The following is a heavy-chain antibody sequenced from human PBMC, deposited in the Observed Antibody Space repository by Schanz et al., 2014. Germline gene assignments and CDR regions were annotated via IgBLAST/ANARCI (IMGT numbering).Heavy chain of an antibody. V-gene: IGHV4-34*01. CDR3: ATWSGTRLFHN. D-gene: IGHD1-7*01. Sequence: QVQLQQWGAGLLKPSETLSLTCAFSGGSFSGYWWTWVRQSPGKGLEWIGEVNHGGYTNYNPSLKSRVTVSVDMSKKHFSLRLSSVTAADTAAYYCATWSGTRLFHNWGQGTLVTVSS. J-gene: IGHJ4*02. CDR1: GGSFSGYW. CDR2: VNHGGYT.